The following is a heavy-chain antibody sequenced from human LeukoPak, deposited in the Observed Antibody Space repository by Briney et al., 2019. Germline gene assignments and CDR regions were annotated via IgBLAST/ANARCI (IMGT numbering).Heavy chain of an antibody. CDR2: FDPEDGET. V-gene: IGHV1-24*01. CDR3: ATNAQIKWELLGYYYYYMDV. D-gene: IGHD1-26*01. Sequence: ASVKVSCKVSGYTLTELSMHWVRQAPGKGLEWMGGFDPEDGETIYAQKFQGRVTMTEDASTDTAYMELSSLRSEDTAVYYCATNAQIKWELLGYYYYYMDVWGKGTTVTVSS. J-gene: IGHJ6*03. CDR1: GYTLTELS.